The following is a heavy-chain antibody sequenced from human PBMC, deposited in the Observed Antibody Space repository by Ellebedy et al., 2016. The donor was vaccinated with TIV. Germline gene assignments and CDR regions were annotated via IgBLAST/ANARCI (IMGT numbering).Heavy chain of an antibody. CDR1: GFTYSSYW. D-gene: IGHD5-12*01. J-gene: IGHJ6*03. V-gene: IGHV3-7*03. CDR3: ALSSGHDSKDIYYYYMDV. CDR2: IKEDGNKQ. Sequence: GGSLRLSXAASGFTYSSYWMSWVRQAPGKGLEWVANIKEDGNKQYYVDSVKGRFTISRDKSKKTLYLQMNSLSVEDTALYYCALSSGHDSKDIYYYYMDVWGIGTTVTVSS.